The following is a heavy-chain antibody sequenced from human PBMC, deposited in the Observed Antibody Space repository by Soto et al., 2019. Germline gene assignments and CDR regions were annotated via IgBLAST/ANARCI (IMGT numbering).Heavy chain of an antibody. V-gene: IGHV4-61*01. CDR2: IYYSGST. Sequence: SETLSLTCTVSGGSVSSGSYYWSWIRQPPGKGLEWIGYIYYSGSTNYNPSLKSRVTISVDTSKNQFSLKLSSVTAADTAVYYCARASYSSSSNWFDPWVQGTLVTVSS. CDR1: GGSVSSGSYY. CDR3: ARASYSSSSNWFDP. D-gene: IGHD6-13*01. J-gene: IGHJ5*02.